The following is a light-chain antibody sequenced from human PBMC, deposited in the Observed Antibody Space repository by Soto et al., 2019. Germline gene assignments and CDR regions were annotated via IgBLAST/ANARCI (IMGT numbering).Light chain of an antibody. J-gene: IGLJ3*02. Sequence: QSVLTQPPSASGSPGQSVTISCTGTSSDVGAYIFVSWYQQHPGKAPKLMIYEVSNRAPGVSDRFSASKSGNTASLTISGLQADDESFYYCSSYTSSSTWVFGGGTKLTVL. CDR3: SSYTSSSTWV. CDR1: SSDVGAYIF. V-gene: IGLV2-14*01. CDR2: EVS.